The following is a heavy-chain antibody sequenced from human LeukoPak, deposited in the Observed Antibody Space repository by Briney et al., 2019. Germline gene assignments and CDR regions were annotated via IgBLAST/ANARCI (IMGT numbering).Heavy chain of an antibody. V-gene: IGHV5-51*01. J-gene: IGHJ4*02. CDR3: ARQSSYCGGDCSPDY. D-gene: IGHD2-21*02. CDR2: IYPGDSDT. CDR1: GYDFPDYW. Sequence: GESLKISCKGSGYDFPDYWIGWVRQMPGKGLEWMGIIYPGDSDTRYSPSFQGQVTISADKSISTAYLQWSSLKASDTAIYFCARQSSYCGGDCSPDYWGQGTLVTVSS.